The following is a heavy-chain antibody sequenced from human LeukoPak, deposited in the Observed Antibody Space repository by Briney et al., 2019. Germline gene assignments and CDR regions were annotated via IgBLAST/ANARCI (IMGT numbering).Heavy chain of an antibody. D-gene: IGHD3-22*01. CDR3: ARDRYYYDSSGYWRAFDI. CDR2: IWYDGSNK. J-gene: IGHJ3*02. V-gene: IGHV3-33*01. Sequence: GGSLRLSCAASGFIFSSYGMHWVRQAPGKGLEWVAVIWYDGSNKYYADSVKGRFTISRDNSKNTLYLQMNSLRAEDTAVYYCARDRYYYDSSGYWRAFDIWGQGTMVTVSS. CDR1: GFIFSSYG.